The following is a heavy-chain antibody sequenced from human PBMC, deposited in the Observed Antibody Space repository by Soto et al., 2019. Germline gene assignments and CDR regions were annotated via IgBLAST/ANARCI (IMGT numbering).Heavy chain of an antibody. CDR2: IKTDGSNR. CDR1: GFTFTSYG. J-gene: IGHJ4*02. V-gene: IGHV3-7*01. CDR3: AREDGGPGEFFDY. Sequence: PGGSLRLSCAASGFTFTSYGMHWVRQAPGKGLEWLANIKTDGSNRNYVDSVKGRFTISRDNAKNSLYLQMSSLRAEDTALYYCAREDGGPGEFFDYWGQGIQVTVSS. D-gene: IGHD3-10*01.